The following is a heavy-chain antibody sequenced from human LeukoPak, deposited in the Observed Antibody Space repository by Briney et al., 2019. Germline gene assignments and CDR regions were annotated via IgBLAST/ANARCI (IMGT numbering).Heavy chain of an antibody. D-gene: IGHD3-22*01. CDR1: GFTFSSYG. CDR2: ISYDGSNK. J-gene: IGHJ4*02. CDR3: AKERPSSGYFDYFDY. V-gene: IGHV3-30*18. Sequence: GRSLRLSCAASGFTFSSYGMHWVRQAPGKGLEWVAVISYDGSNKYYADSVKGRFTISKDNSKNTLYLQMNSLRAEDTAVYYCAKERPSSGYFDYFDYWGQGTLVTVSS.